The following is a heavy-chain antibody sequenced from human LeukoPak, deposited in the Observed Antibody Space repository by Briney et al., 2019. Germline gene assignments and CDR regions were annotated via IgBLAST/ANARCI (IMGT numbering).Heavy chain of an antibody. Sequence: GASVKVSCKASGYTFTGYYMHWVRQAPGQGLEWMGWINPNSGGTNYAQKFQGWVTMTRDTSISTAYMELSRLRSDDTAVYYCARSDERTGTTFDYWGQGTLVTVSS. CDR2: INPNSGGT. CDR1: GYTFTGYY. CDR3: ARSDERTGTTFDY. V-gene: IGHV1-2*04. D-gene: IGHD1-7*01. J-gene: IGHJ4*02.